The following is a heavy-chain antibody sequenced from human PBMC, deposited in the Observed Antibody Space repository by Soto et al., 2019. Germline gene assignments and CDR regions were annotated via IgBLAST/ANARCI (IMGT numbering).Heavy chain of an antibody. V-gene: IGHV1-69*13. CDR3: ASAWDCSSTSCYGYLYYYGMDV. Sequence: SVKVSCKASGGTFSSYAISWVRQAPGQGLEWMGGIIPIFGTANYAQKFQGRVTITADESTSTAYMELSSLRSEDTAVYYCASAWDCSSTSCYGYLYYYGMDVWGQGTTVTVSS. CDR2: IIPIFGTA. CDR1: GGTFSSYA. J-gene: IGHJ6*02. D-gene: IGHD2-2*01.